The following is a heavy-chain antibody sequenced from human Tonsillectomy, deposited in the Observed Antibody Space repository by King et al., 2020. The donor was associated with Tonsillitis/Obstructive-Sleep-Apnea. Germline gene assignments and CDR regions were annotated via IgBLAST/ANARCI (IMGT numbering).Heavy chain of an antibody. Sequence: QLVQSGAEVKKPGSSVKVSCKASGGTFSSYAISWVRKDPGQGLEWMGRSSPILGIENYAQKFQGRVTITADKSTSTAYMELSSLRSEDTAVYYCARSLRFLEWLFDYWGQGTLVTVSS. CDR1: GGTFSSYA. D-gene: IGHD3-3*01. V-gene: IGHV1-69*09. CDR3: ARSLRFLEWLFDY. CDR2: SSPILGIE. J-gene: IGHJ4*02.